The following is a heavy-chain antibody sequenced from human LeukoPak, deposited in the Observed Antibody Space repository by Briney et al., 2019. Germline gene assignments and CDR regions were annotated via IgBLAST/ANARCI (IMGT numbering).Heavy chain of an antibody. CDR3: ARSSYPYYFDY. Sequence: PGGSLRLSRGASGVSFSSYWMHWVRQAPGKGLMWVSRVNNDGSSTTYADSVEGRFTISRDNARNTLYLQMNSLRAEDTAVYYCARSSYPYYFDYWGQGTLVTVSS. CDR2: VNNDGSST. J-gene: IGHJ4*02. CDR1: GVSFSSYW. D-gene: IGHD6-19*01. V-gene: IGHV3-74*01.